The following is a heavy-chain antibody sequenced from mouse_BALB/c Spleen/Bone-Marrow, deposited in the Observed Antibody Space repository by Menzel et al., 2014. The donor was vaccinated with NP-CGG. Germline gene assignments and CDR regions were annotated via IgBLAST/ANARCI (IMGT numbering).Heavy chain of an antibody. CDR1: GFKIKDNY. CDR3: ARSVHCPLAY. V-gene: IGHV14-3*02. CDR2: IDHANGIT. J-gene: IGHJ3*01. Sequence: VQLKHSGAEIVKLGASVKLSCTAFGFKIKDNYIHWVKQRPEHGLERIGRIDHANGITKYGPKFQGKTHITTDTSSKTPILQLSSLTSEHTAVYYCARSVHCPLAYWVQGTLVTVSA. D-gene: IGHD1-1*01.